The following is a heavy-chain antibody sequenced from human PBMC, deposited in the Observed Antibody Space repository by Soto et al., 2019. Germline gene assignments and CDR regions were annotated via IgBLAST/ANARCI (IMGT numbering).Heavy chain of an antibody. CDR2: INPNSGGT. J-gene: IGHJ6*02. CDR1: GGTFSSYA. CDR3: ARGPTHCSSTSCYYYGMDV. V-gene: IGHV1-2*02. Sequence: ASVKVSCKASGGTFSSYAISWVRQAPGQGLEWMGWINPNSGGTNYAQKFQGRVTMTRDTSISTAYMELSRLRSDDTAVYYCARGPTHCSSTSCYYYGMDVWGQGTTVTVSS. D-gene: IGHD2-2*01.